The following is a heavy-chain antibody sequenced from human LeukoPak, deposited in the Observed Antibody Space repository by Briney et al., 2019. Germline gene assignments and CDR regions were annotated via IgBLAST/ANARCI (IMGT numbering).Heavy chain of an antibody. CDR2: ISAYNGNT. CDR1: GYTFTSYG. V-gene: IGHV1-18*01. Sequence: ASVKVSCTASGYTFTSYGISWVRQAPGQGLEWMGWISAYNGNTNYAQKLQGRVTMTTDTSTSTAYMELRSLRSDDTAVYYCARDHPLIVGYYYDSSGYYGFDYWGQGTLVTVSS. D-gene: IGHD3-22*01. J-gene: IGHJ4*02. CDR3: ARDHPLIVGYYYDSSGYYGFDY.